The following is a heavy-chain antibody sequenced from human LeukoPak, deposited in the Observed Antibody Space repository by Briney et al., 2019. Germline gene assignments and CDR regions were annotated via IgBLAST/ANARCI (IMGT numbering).Heavy chain of an antibody. J-gene: IGHJ5*02. Sequence: ASVKVSCKAAGYTFTGYYMFWVRQAPGQGLEWMGRINPNRGGTNYAQKFQGRVTMTRDTSISTAYMELSRLRSDDTAVYYCARCGLYCSGGSCYWNWFDPWGQGTLVTVSS. CDR1: GYTFTGYY. V-gene: IGHV1-2*06. CDR2: INPNRGGT. D-gene: IGHD2-15*01. CDR3: ARCGLYCSGGSCYWNWFDP.